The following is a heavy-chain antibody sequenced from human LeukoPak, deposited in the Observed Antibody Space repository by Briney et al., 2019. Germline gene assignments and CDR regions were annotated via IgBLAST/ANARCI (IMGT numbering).Heavy chain of an antibody. V-gene: IGHV4-39*07. Sequence: PSETLSLTCTVSGGSITSSNYYWGWIRPPPGKGLEWIGNIHYSGSTYYNPSLKSRVTISVDTSKNQFSLKLNSVTAADTAVYYCARDGAAVAVFRWFDPWGQGTLVTVSS. CDR2: IHYSGST. J-gene: IGHJ5*02. CDR3: ARDGAAVAVFRWFDP. D-gene: IGHD6-19*01. CDR1: GGSITSSNYY.